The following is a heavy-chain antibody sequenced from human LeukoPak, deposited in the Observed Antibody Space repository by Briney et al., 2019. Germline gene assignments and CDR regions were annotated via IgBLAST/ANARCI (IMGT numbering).Heavy chain of an antibody. V-gene: IGHV3-73*01. CDR2: IRSKANRYAT. CDR1: GFTFSGSA. Sequence: PGGSLKLSCAASGFTFSGSAMHWVRQASGKGLEWVGRIRSKANRYATAYAASVKGRFTISRDDSKNTAYLQVNSLKTKDTAMYYCTRLYSSGYDIWGQGTMVTVSS. D-gene: IGHD6-19*01. J-gene: IGHJ3*02. CDR3: TRLYSSGYDI.